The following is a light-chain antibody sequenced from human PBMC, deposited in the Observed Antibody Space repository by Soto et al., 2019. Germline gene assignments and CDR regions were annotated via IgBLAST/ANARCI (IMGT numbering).Light chain of an antibody. J-gene: IGKJ4*01. CDR3: QQYNNWPPELT. CDR1: QSVSSN. Sequence: EIGMTQSPATLSVSPGEKATLSCRASQSVSSNLAWYQQKPGQAPRLLIYGASTRATGIPARFSGSGSGTEFTLTISSLQSEDFAVYYCQQYNNWPPELTFGGGTKVDI. CDR2: GAS. V-gene: IGKV3-15*01.